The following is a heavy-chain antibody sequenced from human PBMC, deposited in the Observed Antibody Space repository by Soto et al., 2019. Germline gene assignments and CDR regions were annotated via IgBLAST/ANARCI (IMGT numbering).Heavy chain of an antibody. CDR1: GFTFSSYG. CDR2: IWYDGSNK. Sequence: GGSLRLSCAASGFTFSSYGMHWVRHAPGKGLEWVAVIWYDGSNKYYADSVKGRFTISRDNSKNTLYLQMNSLRAEDTAVYYCASYGDVTNPFAYWGQGTLVTVSS. CDR3: ASYGDVTNPFAY. V-gene: IGHV3-33*01. J-gene: IGHJ4*02. D-gene: IGHD4-17*01.